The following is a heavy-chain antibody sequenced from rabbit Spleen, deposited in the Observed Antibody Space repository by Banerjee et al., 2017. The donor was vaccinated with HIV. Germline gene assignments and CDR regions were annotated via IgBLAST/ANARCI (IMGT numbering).Heavy chain of an antibody. CDR3: ARDAASSFSSYGMDL. D-gene: IGHD8-1*01. J-gene: IGHJ6*01. CDR2: IGAGSSGST. CDR1: GFPFSSGYD. Sequence: QSLEESGGGLVKPGASLTLTCKASGFPFSSGYDMCWVRQAPGKGLEWIACIGAGSSGSTYYASWAKGRFTISKTSSTTVTLQMTSLTAADTATYFCARDAASSFSSYGMDLWGQGTLVTIS. V-gene: IGHV1S40*01.